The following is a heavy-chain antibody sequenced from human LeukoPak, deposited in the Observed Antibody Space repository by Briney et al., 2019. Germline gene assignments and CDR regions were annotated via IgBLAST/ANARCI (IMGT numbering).Heavy chain of an antibody. CDR1: GDSISSADHY. Sequence: SETLSLTCTVSGDSISSADHYWHWIRQPPWKGLEYIGYIYFSGSTSHNPTLKSRLTMSVDPSKNQFSLSLSSVTAADTAVYYCAGAGLGDAFDIWGQGTMVTVSS. CDR2: IYFSGST. D-gene: IGHD7-27*01. CDR3: AGAGLGDAFDI. V-gene: IGHV4-30-4*01. J-gene: IGHJ3*02.